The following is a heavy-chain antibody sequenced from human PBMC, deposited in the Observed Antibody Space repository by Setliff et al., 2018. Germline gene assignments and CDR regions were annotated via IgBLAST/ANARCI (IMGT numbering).Heavy chain of an antibody. CDR1: GDSISSSSYY. V-gene: IGHV4-39*01. CDR2: IYYSGST. CDR3: ATPGRRFGESIDY. Sequence: SETLSLTCTVSGDSISSSSYYWGWIRRPPGKGLEWIGCIYYSGSTYYNPSLKSRVTISVDTSKNQFSLKLTSVTAADTAVYYCATPGRRFGESIDYWGQGTLVTVSS. D-gene: IGHD3-10*01. J-gene: IGHJ4*02.